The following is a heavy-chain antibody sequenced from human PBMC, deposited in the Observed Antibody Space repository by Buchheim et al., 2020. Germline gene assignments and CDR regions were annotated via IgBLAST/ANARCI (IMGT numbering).Heavy chain of an antibody. V-gene: IGHV3-48*01. CDR2: ISSSSSTI. CDR3: ARDRSYYSSSWYYFDY. Sequence: EVQLVESGGGLVQPGGSLRLSCAASGFTFSSYSMNWVRQAPGKGLEWVSYISSSSSTIYYADSVKGGFTISRDNAKNPLYLQMNSLRAEDTAVYYCARDRSYYSSSWYYFDYWGQGTL. D-gene: IGHD6-13*01. J-gene: IGHJ4*02. CDR1: GFTFSSYS.